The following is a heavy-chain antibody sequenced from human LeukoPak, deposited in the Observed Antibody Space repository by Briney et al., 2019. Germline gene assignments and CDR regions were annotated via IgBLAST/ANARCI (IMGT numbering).Heavy chain of an antibody. CDR3: ARVSLRAFDI. CDR1: GGSISSYY. CDR2: TYYSGST. J-gene: IGHJ3*02. Sequence: KPSETLSLTCTVSGGSISSYYWSWIRQPPGKGLEWIGYTYYSGSTNYNPPLKSRVTISVDTSKNQFSLKLSSVTAADTAVYYCARVSLRAFDIWGQGTMVTVSS. V-gene: IGHV4-59*01.